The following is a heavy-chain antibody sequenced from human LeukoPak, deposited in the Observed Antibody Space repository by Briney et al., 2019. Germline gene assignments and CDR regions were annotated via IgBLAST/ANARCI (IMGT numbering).Heavy chain of an antibody. CDR2: IYYSGST. Sequence: SETLSLTXTVSGGSISSSSYYWGWIRQPPGKGLEWIGNIYYSGSTYYNPSLKSRVTISVDTSKNQFSLKLSSVTAADTAVYYCARHQGPITVTHFDYWGQGTLVTVSS. CDR3: ARHQGPITVTHFDY. D-gene: IGHD4-17*01. J-gene: IGHJ4*02. V-gene: IGHV4-39*01. CDR1: GGSISSSSYY.